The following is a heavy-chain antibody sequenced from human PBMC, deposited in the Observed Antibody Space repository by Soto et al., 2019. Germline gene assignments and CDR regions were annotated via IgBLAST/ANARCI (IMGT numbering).Heavy chain of an antibody. J-gene: IGHJ5*02. CDR2: INSDGSST. D-gene: IGHD5-12*01. V-gene: IGHV3-74*01. Sequence: LRLSCAASGFTFSSYWMHWVRQAPGKGLVWVSRINSDGSSTSYADSVKGRFTISRDNAKNTLYLQMNSLRAEDTAVYYCARDNNPGYSGYDNPPWFDPWGQGTLVTVSS. CDR3: ARDNNPGYSGYDNPPWFDP. CDR1: GFTFSSYW.